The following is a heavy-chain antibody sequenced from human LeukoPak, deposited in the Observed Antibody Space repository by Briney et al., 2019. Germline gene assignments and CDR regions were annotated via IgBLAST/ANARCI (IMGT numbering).Heavy chain of an antibody. J-gene: IGHJ5*02. Sequence: SETLSLTCAVYGGSFSGYYWSWIRQPPGKGLESIGEINHSGSTNYNPSLKSRVTISVDTSKNQFSLNLNSVTATDTAVYYCARGGVERYCSGGSCYGWFDPWGQGTLVTVSS. CDR3: ARGGVERYCSGGSCYGWFDP. V-gene: IGHV4-34*01. CDR1: GGSFSGYY. CDR2: INHSGST. D-gene: IGHD2-15*01.